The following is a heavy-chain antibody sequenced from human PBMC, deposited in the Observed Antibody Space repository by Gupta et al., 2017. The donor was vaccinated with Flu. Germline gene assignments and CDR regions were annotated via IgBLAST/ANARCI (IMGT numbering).Heavy chain of an antibody. CDR2: ISSSSSYI. D-gene: IGHD2-15*01. J-gene: IGHJ6*03. Sequence: EWVSSISSSSSYIYYADSVKGRFTISRDNAKNSLYLQMNSLRAEDTAVYYCARERYCSGGSCYSHYYYYMDVWGKGTTVTVSS. V-gene: IGHV3-21*01. CDR3: ARERYCSGGSCYSHYYYYMDV.